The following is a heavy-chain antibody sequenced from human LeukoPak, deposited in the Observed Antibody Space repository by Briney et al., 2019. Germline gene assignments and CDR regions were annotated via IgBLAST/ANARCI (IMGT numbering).Heavy chain of an antibody. V-gene: IGHV3-48*03. CDR3: AKDERKPVTTTVTTLGNLDY. CDR2: ISTTGSSI. D-gene: IGHD4-17*01. CDR1: GGSISSSN. Sequence: LSLTCAVSGGSISSSNWWSWVRQPPGKGLEWVSYISTTGSSIYYADSVKGRFTISRDNVKNLLYLQMSSLGVEDTAVYYCAKDERKPVTTTVTTLGNLDYWGQGTLVTVSS. J-gene: IGHJ4*01.